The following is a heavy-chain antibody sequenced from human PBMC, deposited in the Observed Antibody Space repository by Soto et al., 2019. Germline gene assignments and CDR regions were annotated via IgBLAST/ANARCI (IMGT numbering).Heavy chain of an antibody. CDR2: INPNSGGT. V-gene: IGHV1-2*04. Sequence: ASVKVSCKASGYTFTGYYIHWVRQAPGQGLKCMGGINPNSGGTNYAQKFQGWVTMTRDTSISTAYMELSRLRSDDTAVYYCARDGGYCSGGSCYSDYYYYGMDVWGQGTTVTVSS. CDR1: GYTFTGYY. J-gene: IGHJ6*02. D-gene: IGHD2-15*01. CDR3: ARDGGYCSGGSCYSDYYYYGMDV.